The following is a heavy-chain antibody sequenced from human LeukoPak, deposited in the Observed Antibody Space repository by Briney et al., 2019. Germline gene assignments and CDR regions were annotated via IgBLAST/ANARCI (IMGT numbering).Heavy chain of an antibody. CDR2: IIPMFGTA. Sequence: SVKVSCKASGGTFSSDAISWVRQAPGQGLEWMGGIIPMFGTANYAQKLQGRVTMTTDTSTSTAYMELRSLRSDDTAVYYCAREGVAGDAFDIWGQGTMVTVSS. CDR3: AREGVAGDAFDI. J-gene: IGHJ3*02. CDR1: GGTFSSDA. V-gene: IGHV1-69*05. D-gene: IGHD6-19*01.